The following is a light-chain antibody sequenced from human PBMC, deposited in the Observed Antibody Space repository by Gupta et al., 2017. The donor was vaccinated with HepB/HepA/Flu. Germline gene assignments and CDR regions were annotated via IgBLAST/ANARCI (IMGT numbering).Light chain of an antibody. Sequence: EIVLTQSPATLSLSPGERATISCRASQSVNSYLAWYLQKPGQAPRLLIYDASNRATGIPARFSGSGSGTDFTLTISSLEPEDFAFYYCQQRGNWPFTFGPGTKVDI. J-gene: IGKJ3*01. CDR3: QQRGNWPFT. CDR2: DAS. V-gene: IGKV3-11*01. CDR1: QSVNSY.